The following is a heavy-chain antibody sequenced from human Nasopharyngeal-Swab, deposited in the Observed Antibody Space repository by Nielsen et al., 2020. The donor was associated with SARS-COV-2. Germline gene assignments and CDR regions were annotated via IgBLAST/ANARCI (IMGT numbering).Heavy chain of an antibody. D-gene: IGHD6-13*01. CDR1: GFTFSAYG. V-gene: IGHV3-21*01. Sequence: GESLKISCAASGFTFSAYGMNWVRQAPGKGLEWVSSISSSSSYIYYADSVKGRFTISRDNAKNSLYLQMNSLRAEDTAVYYCAREVGSSWYYFDYWGQGTLVTVSS. CDR2: ISSSSSYI. CDR3: AREVGSSWYYFDY. J-gene: IGHJ4*02.